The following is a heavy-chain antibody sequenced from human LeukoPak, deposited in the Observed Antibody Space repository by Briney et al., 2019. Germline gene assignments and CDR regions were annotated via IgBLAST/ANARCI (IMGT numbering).Heavy chain of an antibody. CDR3: ARDDRGYYYYYMDV. D-gene: IGHD3-22*01. Sequence: SVKVSCKASGYTFTSYAMNWVRQAPGQGLEWMGGIIPIFGTANYAQKFQGRVTITADESTSTAYMELSSLRSEDTAVYYCARDDRGYYYYYMDVWGKGTTVTVS. J-gene: IGHJ6*03. V-gene: IGHV1-69*13. CDR2: IIPIFGTA. CDR1: GYTFTSYA.